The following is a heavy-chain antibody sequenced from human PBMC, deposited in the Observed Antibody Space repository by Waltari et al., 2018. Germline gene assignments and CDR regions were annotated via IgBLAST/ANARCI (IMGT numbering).Heavy chain of an antibody. CDR2: IYYNGIT. CDR3: ASEAYATVGILVTVY. D-gene: IGHD1-1*01. Sequence: QVQLQESGPGLVKPSETLSLTCSVSGGSVNSSLFYWGWIRQSPGMGLEWVGVIYYNGITYYNPSLESRVTISADTSKNQISLKLTSVTAADTAIYFCASEAYATVGILVTVYWGQGSLVTVSS. CDR1: GGSVNSSLFY. J-gene: IGHJ4*02. V-gene: IGHV4-39*01.